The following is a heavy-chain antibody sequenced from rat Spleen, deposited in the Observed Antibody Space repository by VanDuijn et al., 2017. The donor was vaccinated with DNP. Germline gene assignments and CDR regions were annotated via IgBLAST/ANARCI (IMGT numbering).Heavy chain of an antibody. CDR1: RFTFANYA. V-gene: IGHV5-19*01. CDR2: ISPSGGYT. CDR3: ATQRVYGCRYYYGFDY. Sequence: EVQLVESGGGLVQPGRSLKLSCAASRFTFANYAMHWIRQAPRKGLEWVASISPSGGYTYYRDSVKGRFTISRDNAKSTLYLQMDSLRSEDTASYFCATQRVYGCRYYYGFDYWGQGVMVTVSS. D-gene: IGHD1-12*02. J-gene: IGHJ2*01.